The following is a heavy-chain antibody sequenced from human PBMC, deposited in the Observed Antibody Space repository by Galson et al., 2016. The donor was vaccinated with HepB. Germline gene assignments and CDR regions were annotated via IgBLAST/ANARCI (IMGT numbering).Heavy chain of an antibody. CDR1: GDSVSNSNVA. CDR2: TYKRSKWLT. J-gene: IGHJ6*02. Sequence: CAISGDSVSNSNVAWNWIRQSPSGGLEWLGGTYKRSKWLTDYSGSVKSRMTINPDTVRNQFSLPLQSVTPEDTAVYYCARVATAVRSGWKTLAPRFYYSGVDVWGHGTTVTVSS. V-gene: IGHV6-1*01. CDR3: ARVATAVRSGWKTLAPRFYYSGVDV. D-gene: IGHD6-19*01.